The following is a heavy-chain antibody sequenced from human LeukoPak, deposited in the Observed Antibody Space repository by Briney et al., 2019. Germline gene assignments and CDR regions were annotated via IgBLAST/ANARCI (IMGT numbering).Heavy chain of an antibody. CDR1: GYRFTSYW. J-gene: IGHJ4*02. Sequence: GESLKISFKGSGYRFTSYWIGWVGQMPGKGREWMRIIYPGVSDTRYSPSFQGQVTISADKSISTAYLQWSSLKASDTAMYDCARRGMLQIWAREYYFDYWGQGTLVTVSS. CDR2: IYPGVSDT. CDR3: ARRGMLQIWAREYYFDY. V-gene: IGHV5-51*01. D-gene: IGHD5-18*01.